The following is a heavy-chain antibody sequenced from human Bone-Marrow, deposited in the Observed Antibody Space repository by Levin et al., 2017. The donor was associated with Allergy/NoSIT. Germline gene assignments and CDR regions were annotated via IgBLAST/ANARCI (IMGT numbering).Heavy chain of an antibody. J-gene: IGHJ6*03. CDR2: ISGDGSSP. CDR3: ARAESYYNPPSVDLSSRSPFVKGDYYFYLDV. V-gene: IGHV3-74*01. CDR1: RFDFTTYW. D-gene: IGHD3-10*01. Sequence: GGSLRLSCAASRFDFTTYWMHWVRQAPGKGLVWVAHISGDGSSPTYADSVKGRFTISRDNAKNTVYLQMTSVEDEESSLSYWARAESYYNPPSVDLSSRSPFVKGDYYFYLDVWGSGITVPVSS.